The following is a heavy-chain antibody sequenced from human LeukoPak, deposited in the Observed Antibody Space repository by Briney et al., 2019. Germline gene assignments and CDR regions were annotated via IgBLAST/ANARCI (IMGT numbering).Heavy chain of an antibody. V-gene: IGHV3-49*03. CDR3: SRNGLVDFDY. CDR2: IRRRAYGGAA. CDR1: GLAFDDFA. J-gene: IGHJ4*02. Sequence: PGGSRSLSGTTPGLAFDDFAMSWFRQPAGKGLGGVGFIRRRAYGGAAEYAASVKGRFIISRDDSKGIAYLQMNSLKTEDTAVYYCSRNGLVDFDYWGQGSRVIVSP.